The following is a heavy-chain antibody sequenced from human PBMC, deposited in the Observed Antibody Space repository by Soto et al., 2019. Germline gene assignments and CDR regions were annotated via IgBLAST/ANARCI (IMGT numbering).Heavy chain of an antibody. CDR3: AKGLRRLLRTQYYYGLDV. CDR1: GFTFSPYA. Sequence: GGSLRLSCAASGFTFSPYAMTWVRQAPGKGLEWVSSISGSGGNTNYADSVKGRFTVSRDNSKRTLSLQMNSLTEEDTAIYYCAKGLRRLLRTQYYYGLDVWSRGTTVTVSS. V-gene: IGHV3-23*01. D-gene: IGHD3-16*01. J-gene: IGHJ6*02. CDR2: ISGSGGNT.